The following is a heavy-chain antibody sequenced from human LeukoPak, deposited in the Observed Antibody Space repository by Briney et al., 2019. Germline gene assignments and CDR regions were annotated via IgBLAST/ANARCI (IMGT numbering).Heavy chain of an antibody. CDR2: ISSSSNYI. CDR1: GFTFSSYS. CDR3: ARQGIYGDYVDYFDY. V-gene: IGHV3-21*01. Sequence: GGSLRLFCAASGFTFSSYSMNWVRQAPGKGLEWVSSISSSSNYIYYADSVKGRFTISRDNAKNSLYLQMNSLRAEDTAVYYCARQGIYGDYVDYFDYWGQGTLVTVSS. J-gene: IGHJ4*02. D-gene: IGHD4-17*01.